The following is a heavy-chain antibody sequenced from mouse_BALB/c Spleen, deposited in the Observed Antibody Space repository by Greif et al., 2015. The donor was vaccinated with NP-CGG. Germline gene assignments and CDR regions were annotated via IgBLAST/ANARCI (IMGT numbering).Heavy chain of an antibody. D-gene: IGHD2-14*01. Sequence: EVQRVESGVGVVKPGGSLKLSCAATGLTISSYNMSWARQTPEKRLAWVATISNGVSYSYYPEGGKGRFTISRDNAKNPLYLQRSILKSEDTAMYYCTRGGNSAMYDWCQGTSVTVSS. CDR2: ISNGVSYS. J-gene: IGHJ4*01. CDR1: GLTISSYN. V-gene: IGHV5-6-4*01. CDR3: TRGGNSAMYD.